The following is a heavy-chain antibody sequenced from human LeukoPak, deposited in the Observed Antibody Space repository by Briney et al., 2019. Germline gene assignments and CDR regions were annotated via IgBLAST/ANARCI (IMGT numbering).Heavy chain of an antibody. Sequence: GGSLRLSCAASGLTVSSNYMSWVRQAPGKGLVWVSRINSDGNYTTYADSVKGRFTISRDNAKNTLSLQMNSLRAEDTAVYYCAREYSSGWTSDYWGQGTLVTVSS. CDR3: AREYSSGWTSDY. V-gene: IGHV3-74*01. D-gene: IGHD6-19*01. CDR1: GLTVSSNY. J-gene: IGHJ4*02. CDR2: INSDGNYT.